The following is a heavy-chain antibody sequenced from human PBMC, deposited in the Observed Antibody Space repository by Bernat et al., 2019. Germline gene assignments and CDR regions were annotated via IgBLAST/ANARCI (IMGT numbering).Heavy chain of an antibody. V-gene: IGHV2-26*01. CDR3: ARIPYYDFWSGYSGFDY. J-gene: IGHJ4*02. D-gene: IGHD3-3*01. CDR2: IFSNDKK. CDR1: GFSLSNARMG. Sequence: QVTLKESGPVLVKPTETLTLTCTVSGFSLSNARMGVSWIRQPPGKALEWLAHIFSNDKKSYSTSLKSRLTISKDTSKSQVVLTMTNMDPVDTATYYCARIPYYDFWSGYSGFDYWGQGTLVTVSS.